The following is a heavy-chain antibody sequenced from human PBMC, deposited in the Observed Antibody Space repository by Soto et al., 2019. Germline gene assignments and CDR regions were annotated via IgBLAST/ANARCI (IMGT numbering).Heavy chain of an antibody. Sequence: ASLTVSCKASGYTFTSYGISWVRQAPGQEIEWIGWISAYNGNTNYAQKLQGRVTMTTDTSTSTAYMELRSLRSDDTAVYYCARDAPLPSYYYDSSGYPIFDYWGQGTLVTVSS. CDR2: ISAYNGNT. J-gene: IGHJ4*02. D-gene: IGHD3-22*01. CDR1: GYTFTSYG. CDR3: ARDAPLPSYYYDSSGYPIFDY. V-gene: IGHV1-18*01.